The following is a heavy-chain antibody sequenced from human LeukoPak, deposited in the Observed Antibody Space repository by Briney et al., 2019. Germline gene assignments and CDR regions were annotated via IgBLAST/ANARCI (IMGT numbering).Heavy chain of an antibody. V-gene: IGHV3-7*05. CDR2: IKGDGSEQ. Sequence: PGRSLRLSCAASGFTFSTYCMSWVPQAPEKGLEWVANIKGDGSEQHYVVSVKCRFTISRENAKNSVYLQMTRLRAEATAVYYGANMFTWAAFWGQGTVVTVSS. D-gene: IGHD3-10*02. CDR1: GFTFSTYC. J-gene: IGHJ4*02. CDR3: ANMFTWAAF.